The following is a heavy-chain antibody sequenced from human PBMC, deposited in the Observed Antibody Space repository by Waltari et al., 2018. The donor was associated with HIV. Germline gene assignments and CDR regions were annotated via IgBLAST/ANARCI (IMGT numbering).Heavy chain of an antibody. D-gene: IGHD3-3*02. J-gene: IGHJ4*02. CDR1: GHTLTAYY. Sequence: QVQLVPSGADVKKPGASEKVSCKASGHTLTAYYIHWVLQAPGQGLAWLGRINPNRGVTSYAKKVQGRLTMTRDTCTATAHIELTRLASDATAIYYGAGIGIIGSQVQIEYWRQWTRVTVSS. CDR2: INPNRGVT. CDR3: AGIGIIGSQVQIEY. V-gene: IGHV1-2*06.